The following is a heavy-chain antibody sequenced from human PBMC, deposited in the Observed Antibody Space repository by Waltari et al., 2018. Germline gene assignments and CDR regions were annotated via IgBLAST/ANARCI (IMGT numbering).Heavy chain of an antibody. V-gene: IGHV3-21*01. J-gene: IGHJ4*02. CDR2: ISRSSSYI. D-gene: IGHD6-19*01. CDR3: LAVAGLYYFDY. Sequence: EVQLVESRGGLVKPGGSLRLSCAASGFTFSSYSMNWVRQAPGKGLVWVASISRSSSYIYYADSVKGRFTISRDNAKNSLYLQMNSLRAEDTAVYYCLAVAGLYYFDYWGQGTLVTVSS. CDR1: GFTFSSYS.